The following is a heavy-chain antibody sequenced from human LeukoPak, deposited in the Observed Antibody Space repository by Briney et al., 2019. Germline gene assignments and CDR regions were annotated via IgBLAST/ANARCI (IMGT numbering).Heavy chain of an antibody. D-gene: IGHD2-15*01. J-gene: IGHJ4*02. CDR1: GFTFSSSA. V-gene: IGHV3-66*01. Sequence: PGGSLRLSCAASGFTFSSSAMSWVRQAPGKGLEWVSVIYSGGSTYYADSVKGRFTISRDNSKNTLYLQMNSLRAEDTAVYYCARDLRYCSGGSCYVSSYWGQGTLVTVSS. CDR2: IYSGGST. CDR3: ARDLRYCSGGSCYVSSY.